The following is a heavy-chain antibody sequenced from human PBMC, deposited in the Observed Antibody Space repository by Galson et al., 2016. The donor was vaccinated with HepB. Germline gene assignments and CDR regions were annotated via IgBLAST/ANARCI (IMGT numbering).Heavy chain of an antibody. D-gene: IGHD4-17*01. J-gene: IGHJ4*02. CDR3: ARDYGDYPFDH. CDR1: GFSFSSYG. V-gene: IGHV3-48*02. CDR2: ISTSSSSSTI. Sequence: SLRLSCAASGFSFSSYGMNWVRQAPGKGLEWLSYISTSSSSSTIYYADSVKGRFTISRDNARNLLFLHMNSLRDEDTAVYYCARDYGDYPFDHWGQGTLVIVSS.